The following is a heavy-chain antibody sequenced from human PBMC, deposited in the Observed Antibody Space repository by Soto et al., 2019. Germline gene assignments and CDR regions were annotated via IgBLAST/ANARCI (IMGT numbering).Heavy chain of an antibody. D-gene: IGHD3-10*01. J-gene: IGHJ5*02. CDR3: ARAPVTMVRGVITNWFDP. Sequence: QVQLQESGPGLVKPSQTLSLTCTVSGGSISSGGYYWSWIRQHPGKGLEWIGYIYYSGSTYYNPSLKGRVTISVDTSKNQFSLKLSSVTAADTAVYYCARAPVTMVRGVITNWFDPWGQGTLVTVSS. CDR1: GGSISSGGYY. V-gene: IGHV4-31*03. CDR2: IYYSGST.